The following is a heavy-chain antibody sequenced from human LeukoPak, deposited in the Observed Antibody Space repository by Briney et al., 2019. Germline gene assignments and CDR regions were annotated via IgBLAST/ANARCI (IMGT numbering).Heavy chain of an antibody. CDR2: INHSGRT. CDR3: ASKILSREYYDSSGYYPPWYFDY. D-gene: IGHD3-22*01. CDR1: GGSISSSSYY. V-gene: IGHV4-39*01. Sequence: PSGTLSLTCTVSGGSISSSSYYWGWIRQTPGKGLEWIGEINHSGRTNYNPSLKSRVTISADTSKNQFSLELRSVTAADTAVYYCASKILSREYYDSSGYYPPWYFDYWGQGTLVTVSS. J-gene: IGHJ4*02.